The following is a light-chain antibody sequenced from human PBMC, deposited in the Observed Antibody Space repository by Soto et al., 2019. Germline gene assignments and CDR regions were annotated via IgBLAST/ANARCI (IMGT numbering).Light chain of an antibody. CDR1: GSDIAGYNY. CDR3: SSFTSTTSPYV. Sequence: QSVLAQPASVSGSPGQSITISCTGTGSDIAGYNYVSWFQQHPGKAPKLMMYQVTIRPSGVSNRFSGAKSGNTASLTISGLQAEDEAEYYCSSFTSTTSPYVFGTGSQGHRP. V-gene: IGLV2-14*01. CDR2: QVT. J-gene: IGLJ1*01.